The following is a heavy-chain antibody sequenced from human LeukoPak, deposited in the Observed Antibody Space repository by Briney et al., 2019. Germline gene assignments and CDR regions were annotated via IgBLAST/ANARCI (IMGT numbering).Heavy chain of an antibody. CDR3: ARDQGYSYGYGAYKFDP. D-gene: IGHD5-18*01. CDR1: GYTFTSYA. V-gene: IGHV1-3*01. Sequence: ASVKVSCKASGYTFTSYAMHWVRQAPGQRLEWMGWINAGNGNTKYSQKFQGRVTITRDASASTAYMELSSLRSEDTAVYYCARDQGYSYGYGAYKFDPRGQGTLVTVSS. CDR2: INAGNGNT. J-gene: IGHJ5*02.